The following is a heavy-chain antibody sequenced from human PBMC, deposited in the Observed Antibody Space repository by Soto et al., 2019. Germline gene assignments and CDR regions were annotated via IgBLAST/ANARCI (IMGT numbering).Heavy chain of an antibody. Sequence: SETLSLTCTVSGGSVRSGDCYRSWIRQPPGKGLEWIGNIYYSGTIDYSPSLRSRVTISVDASKNQFSLKLSSVTAADTAVYYCARHLAVSGTFNWFDPWGQGTLVTVSS. J-gene: IGHJ5*02. V-gene: IGHV4-61*08. CDR1: GGSVRSGDCY. CDR2: IYYSGTI. CDR3: ARHLAVSGTFNWFDP. D-gene: IGHD6-13*01.